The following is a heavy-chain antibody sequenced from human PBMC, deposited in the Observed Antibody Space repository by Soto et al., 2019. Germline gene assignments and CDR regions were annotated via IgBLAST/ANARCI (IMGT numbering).Heavy chain of an antibody. CDR2: IWYDGSNK. D-gene: IGHD5-18*01. CDR3: ARVDTAMDTLIDY. Sequence: QVQLVESGGGVVQPGRSLRLSCAASGFTFSSYGMHWVRQAPGKGLEWVAVIWYDGSNKYYADSVKGRFTISRDNSKNTLYLQMNSLRAEDTAVYYCARVDTAMDTLIDYWGQGTLVTVSS. J-gene: IGHJ4*02. CDR1: GFTFSSYG. V-gene: IGHV3-33*01.